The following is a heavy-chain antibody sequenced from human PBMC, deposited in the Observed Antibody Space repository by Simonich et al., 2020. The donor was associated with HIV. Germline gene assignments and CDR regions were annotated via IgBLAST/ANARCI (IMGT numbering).Heavy chain of an antibody. J-gene: IGHJ4*02. Sequence: EVQLVQSGAEVKKPVESLKIYCKGSGYSFTNYWIGWVRQMPGKGLEWMGINPPGDSETRYNPSFQGQVTISADKSNNTSYLQWSSLKASDTAMYYCARHGLTHAAAGQSFDYWGQGTLVTVSS. CDR1: GYSFTNYW. V-gene: IGHV5-51*01. CDR3: ARHGLTHAAAGQSFDY. D-gene: IGHD6-13*01. CDR2: NPPGDSET.